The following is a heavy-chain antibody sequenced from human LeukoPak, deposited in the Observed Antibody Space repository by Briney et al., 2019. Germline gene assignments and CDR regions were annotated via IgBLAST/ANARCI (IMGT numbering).Heavy chain of an antibody. CDR3: ATGDGYCDGGTCYSYFDY. CDR1: GDSISGYY. V-gene: IGHV4-34*01. D-gene: IGHD2-15*01. Sequence: PSETLSLTCTVSGDSISGYYWSWIRQPPGKGLEWIGEINHSGSTNYNPSLKSRVTISVDTSKNQFSLKLSSVTAADTAVYYCATGDGYCDGGTCYSYFDYWGQGTLVTVSS. J-gene: IGHJ4*02. CDR2: INHSGST.